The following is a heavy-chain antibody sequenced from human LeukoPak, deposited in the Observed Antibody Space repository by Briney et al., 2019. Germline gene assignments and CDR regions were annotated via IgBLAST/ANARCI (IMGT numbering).Heavy chain of an antibody. CDR1: GFTFSSYS. CDR2: ISSSSSYI. D-gene: IGHD6-19*01. CDR3: ARDHSSGWYGY. J-gene: IGHJ4*02. Sequence: GGSLRLSCAASGFTFSSYSMNWVRQAPGEGLEWVSSISSSSSYIYYADSVKGRFTIYRDNAKNSLYLQMNSLRAEGTAVYYCARDHSSGWYGYWGQGTLVTVSS. V-gene: IGHV3-21*01.